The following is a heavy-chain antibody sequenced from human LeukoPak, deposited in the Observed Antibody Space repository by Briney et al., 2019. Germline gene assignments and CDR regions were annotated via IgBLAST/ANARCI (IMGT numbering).Heavy chain of an antibody. Sequence: GGSLRLSCAASGFTITKYWMHWVRQAPGEGLEWVSRTNPTGTSASYAGSVRGRFTIFRDNANNTVYLQMSSLRAEDTAVYYCASPELDYWGQGTLVTVSS. CDR1: GFTITKYW. CDR2: TNPTGTSA. J-gene: IGHJ4*02. CDR3: ASPELDY. V-gene: IGHV3-74*01.